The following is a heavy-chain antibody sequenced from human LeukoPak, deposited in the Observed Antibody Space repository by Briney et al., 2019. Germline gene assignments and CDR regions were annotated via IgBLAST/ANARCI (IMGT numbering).Heavy chain of an antibody. J-gene: IGHJ2*01. V-gene: IGHV4-39*01. CDR2: IYYSGST. D-gene: IGHD6-19*01. CDR1: GGSISSSGYY. Sequence: SETLSLTCTVSGGSISSSGYYWGWIRQPPGKGLEWIGNIYYSGSTSYNPSLKSRVSISVDTSKNQFSLKVSSVTAADTAVYYCARLIAVAGADWYFDLWGRGTLVTVSS. CDR3: ARLIAVAGADWYFDL.